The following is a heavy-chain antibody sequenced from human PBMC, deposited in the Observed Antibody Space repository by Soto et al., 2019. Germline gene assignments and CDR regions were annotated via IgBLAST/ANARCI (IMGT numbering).Heavy chain of an antibody. J-gene: IGHJ6*02. V-gene: IGHV5-10-1*01. CDR2: IDPSDSYT. Sequence: GESLKISCKGSGYSFTSYWISWVRQMPGKGLEWMGRIDPSDSYTNYSPSFQGHVTISADKSISTAYLQWSSLKASDTAVYYCARGGITGTSYYGMDVWGQGTTVTVSS. CDR3: ARGGITGTSYYGMDV. CDR1: GYSFTSYW. D-gene: IGHD1-7*01.